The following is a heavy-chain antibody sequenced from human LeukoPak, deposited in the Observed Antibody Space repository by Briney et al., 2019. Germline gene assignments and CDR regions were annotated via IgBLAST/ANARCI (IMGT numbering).Heavy chain of an antibody. Sequence: PGRSLRLSCAASGFTFSSYAMHWVRQAPGKGLEWVAVISYDGSNKYYADSVKGRFTISRDNSKNTLYLQMNSLRAEDTAVYYCARERGYDCSSTSCYLGAFDIWGQGTMVTVSS. D-gene: IGHD2-2*01. CDR3: ARERGYDCSSTSCYLGAFDI. CDR1: GFTFSSYA. J-gene: IGHJ3*02. CDR2: ISYDGSNK. V-gene: IGHV3-30-3*01.